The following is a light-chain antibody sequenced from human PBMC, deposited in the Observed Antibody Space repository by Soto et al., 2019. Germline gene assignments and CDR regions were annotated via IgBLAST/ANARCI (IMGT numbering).Light chain of an antibody. V-gene: IGLV1-40*01. CDR2: ANT. CDR3: QSHDTSLSGSV. CDR1: SSNIGAGFD. Sequence: QSALTQPPSVSGAPGQRVTISCTGSSSNIGAGFDVHWYQQLPGTAPKLLIFANTNRPSGVPDRFSGSKSDTSASLVITGLQAEDEADYYCQSHDTSLSGSVFGTGTKVTVL. J-gene: IGLJ1*01.